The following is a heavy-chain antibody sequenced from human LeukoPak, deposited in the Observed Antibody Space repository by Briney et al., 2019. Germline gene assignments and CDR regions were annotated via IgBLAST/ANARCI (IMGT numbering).Heavy chain of an antibody. CDR2: ISSSGSTI. CDR1: GFTFSDYY. V-gene: IGHV3-11*04. D-gene: IGHD6-6*01. Sequence: GGSLRLSCAASGFTFSDYYMSWIRKAPGQGLERVSYISSSGSTIYYADSVKGRLTISRDNAKNSLYLQMNSLRAEDTAVYYCARVGPGYSSSSHSYYMDVWGKGTTITVSS. J-gene: IGHJ6*03. CDR3: ARVGPGYSSSSHSYYMDV.